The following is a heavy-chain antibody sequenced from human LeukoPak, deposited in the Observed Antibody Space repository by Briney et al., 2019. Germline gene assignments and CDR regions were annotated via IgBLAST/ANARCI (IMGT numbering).Heavy chain of an antibody. V-gene: IGHV1-46*01. CDR3: ARDKGTTRCYADY. D-gene: IGHD2-2*01. CDR2: INPSGGST. Sequence: ASVKVSCKASGYTFTGYYMYWVRQAPGQGLEWMGIINPSGGSTSYAQKFQGGLTMTRDTSTSTVYMELSSLRSEDTAVYYCARDKGTTRCYADYWGQGTLVTVSS. J-gene: IGHJ4*02. CDR1: GYTFTGYY.